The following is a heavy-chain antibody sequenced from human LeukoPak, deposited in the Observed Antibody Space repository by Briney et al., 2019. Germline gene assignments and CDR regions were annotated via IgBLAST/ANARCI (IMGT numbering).Heavy chain of an antibody. CDR3: ARQEYYYSGMDV. Sequence: SETLSLTCTVSGGSISSYCWSWIRQPPGKGLEWIGCIYYSWSTNYNPSLKSRVTISVDTSKNQFSLKLGSVTAADTAVYYCARQEYYYSGMDVWGQGTTVTVSS. J-gene: IGHJ6*02. CDR2: IYYSWST. CDR1: GGSISSYC. V-gene: IGHV4-59*08. D-gene: IGHD6-6*01.